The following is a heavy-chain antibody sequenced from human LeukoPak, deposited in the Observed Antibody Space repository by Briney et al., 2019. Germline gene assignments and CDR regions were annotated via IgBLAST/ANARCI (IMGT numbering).Heavy chain of an antibody. CDR2: ISSSSSTI. V-gene: IGHV3-48*02. Sequence: GGPLRLSCAASGFTFSSYSMNWVRQAPGKGLEWVSYISSSSSTIYYADSVKGRFTISRDNAKNSLYLQMNSLRDEDTAVYYCARCRENDFWSGSPVDHWGQGTLVTVSS. J-gene: IGHJ4*02. CDR3: ARCRENDFWSGSPVDH. D-gene: IGHD3-3*01. CDR1: GFTFSSYS.